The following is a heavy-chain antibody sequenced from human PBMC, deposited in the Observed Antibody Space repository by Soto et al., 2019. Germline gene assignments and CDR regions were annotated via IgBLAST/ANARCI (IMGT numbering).Heavy chain of an antibody. CDR3: AREDYYYGSGSYYT. CDR1: GGPISSGDYY. D-gene: IGHD3-10*01. J-gene: IGHJ5*02. V-gene: IGHV4-30-4*01. CDR2: IYYSGST. Sequence: SENLSLTCTVSGGPISSGDYYWSWIRQPPGKGLEWIGYIYYSGSTYYNPSLKSRVTISVDTSKNQFSLKLSSVTAADTAVYYCAREDYYYGSGSYYTWGQGTLVTVS.